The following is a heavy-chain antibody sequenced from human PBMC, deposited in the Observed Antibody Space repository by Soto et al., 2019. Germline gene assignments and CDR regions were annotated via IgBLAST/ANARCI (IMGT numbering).Heavy chain of an antibody. V-gene: IGHV3-21*01. Sequence: EVQVVESGGGLVKPGGSLRLSCTASGSPFSTYGMNWVRQAPGKGLEWVSSISNGGDYRYYADSVQGRFTISRDNAKNSLYLQMNSLRAEDTAVYFCARDDSAGSSITYWGQGTLVTVSS. D-gene: IGHD3-3*02. CDR3: ARDDSAGSSITY. CDR2: ISNGGDYR. J-gene: IGHJ4*02. CDR1: GSPFSTYG.